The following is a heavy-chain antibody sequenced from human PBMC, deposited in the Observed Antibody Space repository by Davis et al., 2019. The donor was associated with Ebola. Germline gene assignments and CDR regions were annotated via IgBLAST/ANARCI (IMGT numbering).Heavy chain of an antibody. V-gene: IGHV1-69*13. D-gene: IGHD3-22*01. CDR3: ARVTDYDSSDEADWGWFDP. Sequence: SVKVSCKASGGTFSSYEINWVRQAPGQGLEWMGGIIPMFGTAKYAQKFQGRVTMTADESTSTAYMELSSLRSEDTAMYYCARVTDYDSSDEADWGWFDPWGQGTLVTVSS. J-gene: IGHJ5*02. CDR2: IIPMFGTA. CDR1: GGTFSSYE.